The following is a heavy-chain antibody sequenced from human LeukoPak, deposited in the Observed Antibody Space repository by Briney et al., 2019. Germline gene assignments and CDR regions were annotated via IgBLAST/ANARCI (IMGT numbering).Heavy chain of an antibody. Sequence: PGGSLRLSCAVSGFTFRDAAMTWVRQAPGKGLEWVSLISSSGNNAYYADSVKGRFTISRDKSKNTLSLQMNSLRVEDTAIYYCAKDIQLSTWGLGTMVTVSS. V-gene: IGHV3-23*01. CDR2: ISSSGNNA. CDR1: GFTFRDAA. CDR3: AKDIQLST. J-gene: IGHJ3*01. D-gene: IGHD5-24*01.